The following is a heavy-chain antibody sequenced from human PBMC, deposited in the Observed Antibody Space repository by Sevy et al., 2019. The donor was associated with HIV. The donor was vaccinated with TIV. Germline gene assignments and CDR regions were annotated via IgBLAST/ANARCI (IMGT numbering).Heavy chain of an antibody. CDR3: AREYSSGQAGHAFDI. Sequence: GSLRLSCAASGFTFSSYSMNWVRQAPGKGLEWVSSISSSSSYIYYADSVKGRFTISRDNAKNSLYLQMNSLRAEDTAVYYCAREYSSGQAGHAFDIWGQGTMVTVSS. J-gene: IGHJ3*02. CDR2: ISSSSSYI. D-gene: IGHD6-19*01. CDR1: GFTFSSYS. V-gene: IGHV3-21*01.